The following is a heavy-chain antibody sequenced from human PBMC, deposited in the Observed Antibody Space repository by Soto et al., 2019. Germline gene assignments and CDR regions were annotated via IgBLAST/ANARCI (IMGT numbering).Heavy chain of an antibody. J-gene: IGHJ4*02. CDR1: GYTLTELS. CDR3: ATASDYYDILTGYYRRHFDY. CDR2: FDPEDGET. Sequence: ASVKVSCKVSGYTLTELSMHWVRQAPGKGLEWMGGFDPEDGETIYAQKFQDRVTMTEDTSTDTAYMELSSLRSKDTAVYYCATASDYYDILTGYYRRHFDYWGQGTLVTVSS. V-gene: IGHV1-24*01. D-gene: IGHD3-9*01.